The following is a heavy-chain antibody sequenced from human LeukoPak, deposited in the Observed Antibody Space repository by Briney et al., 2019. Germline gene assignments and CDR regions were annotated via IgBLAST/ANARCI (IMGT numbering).Heavy chain of an antibody. CDR2: IIPFLDTS. CDR1: GGTFSKYA. Sequence: ASVKVSCKASGGTFSKYALSWVRQAPGQGLEWMGAIIPFLDTSNYPPKFQDRVTITTDESTSTTYMDLSSLRSDDTAVYYCARAQAGNYDWPLDLWGQGTLVTVSS. V-gene: IGHV1-69*05. J-gene: IGHJ5*02. D-gene: IGHD5-12*01. CDR3: ARAQAGNYDWPLDL.